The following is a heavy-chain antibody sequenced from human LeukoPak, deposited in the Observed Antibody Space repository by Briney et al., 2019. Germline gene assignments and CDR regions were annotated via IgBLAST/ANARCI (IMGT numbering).Heavy chain of an antibody. CDR1: GFTFSSYA. CDR3: AKAHYFDWLSPFDY. V-gene: IGHV3-64*01. D-gene: IGHD3-9*01. Sequence: GGSLRLSCAASGFTFSSYAMHWVRQAPGKGLEYVSAISSNGGSTYYANSVKGRFTISRDNSKNTLYLQMNSLRAEDTAVYYCAKAHYFDWLSPFDYWGQGTLVTVSS. J-gene: IGHJ4*02. CDR2: ISSNGGST.